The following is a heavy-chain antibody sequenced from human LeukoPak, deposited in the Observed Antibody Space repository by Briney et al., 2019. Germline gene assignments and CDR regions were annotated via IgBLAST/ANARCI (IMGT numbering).Heavy chain of an antibody. CDR2: ISWNSGSI. CDR1: GFTFDDYA. V-gene: IGHV3-9*01. D-gene: IGHD1-26*01. CDR3: AKGSGI. J-gene: IGHJ3*02. Sequence: GRSLRLSCAASGFTFDDYAMHWVRQAPGKGLEWVSGISWNSGSIAYADSVKGRFTISRDNAKNSLYLQMNSLRVEDTALYYRAKGSGIWGQGTMVTVSS.